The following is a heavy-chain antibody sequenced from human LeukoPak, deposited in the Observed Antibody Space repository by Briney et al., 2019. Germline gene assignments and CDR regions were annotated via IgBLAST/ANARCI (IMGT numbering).Heavy chain of an antibody. Sequence: ASVKVSCKASGYTFSDYDINWVRQATGQGPEWMAWMNPKSGSTGYAQKFQGRVAITMDTSITTAYMELSSLTSEDTAVYYCARSLTIFGVVIDYWGQGTPVTVSS. D-gene: IGHD3-3*01. J-gene: IGHJ4*02. CDR2: MNPKSGST. CDR1: GYTFSDYD. V-gene: IGHV1-8*03. CDR3: ARSLTIFGVVIDY.